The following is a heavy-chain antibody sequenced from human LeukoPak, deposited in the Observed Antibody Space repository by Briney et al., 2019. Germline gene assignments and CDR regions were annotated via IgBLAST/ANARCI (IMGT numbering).Heavy chain of an antibody. V-gene: IGHV4-59*08. CDR3: ARWYYYDSSGFDAFDI. CDR2: IYHSGST. Sequence: SETLSLTCTVSGGSISSYYWSWIRQPPGKGLEWIGSIYHSGSTYYNPSLKSRVTISVDTSKNQFSLKLSSVTAADTAVYYCARWYYYDSSGFDAFDIWGQGTMVTVSS. CDR1: GGSISSYY. D-gene: IGHD3-22*01. J-gene: IGHJ3*02.